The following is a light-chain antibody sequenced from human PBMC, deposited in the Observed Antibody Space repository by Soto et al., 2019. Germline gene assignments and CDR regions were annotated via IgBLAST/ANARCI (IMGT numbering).Light chain of an antibody. V-gene: IGKV1-12*01. CDR2: AAS. CDR1: QDIGDW. Sequence: DIQMTQSPSSVSASVGDRFSMTCLARQDIGDWLAWYQQKPGKAPKLLVYAASSLQSGVPSRFSGSGSGTEFTLTISGLQPDDFATYYCQQYNSFSWTFGQGTKVDI. CDR3: QQYNSFSWT. J-gene: IGKJ1*01.